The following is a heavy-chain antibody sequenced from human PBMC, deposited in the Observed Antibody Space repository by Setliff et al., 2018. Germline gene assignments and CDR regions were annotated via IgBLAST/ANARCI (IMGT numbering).Heavy chain of an antibody. CDR1: GYTSSSYA. Sequence: PGGSLRLSCAASGYTSSSYAMTWVRQAPGKGLEWVSIISASGDTTYYADSVKGRFTISRDNSKNTLYLQMNSLRAEDTAVYYCAKDLRSSPRVIDAFDIWGQGTMVTVSS. J-gene: IGHJ3*02. V-gene: IGHV3-23*01. CDR3: AKDLRSSPRVIDAFDI. CDR2: ISASGDTT. D-gene: IGHD2-2*01.